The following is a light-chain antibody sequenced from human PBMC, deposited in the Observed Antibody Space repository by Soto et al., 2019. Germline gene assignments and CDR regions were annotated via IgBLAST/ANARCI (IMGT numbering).Light chain of an antibody. CDR3: TSYTTSSTHWV. CDR2: EVS. CDR1: SSDVGGYNY. J-gene: IGLJ3*02. Sequence: QSALTQPASVSGSPGQSITISCTGTSSDVGGYNYVSWYQQHPDKAPKLMIYEVSNRPSGASNRFSGSKSGNTASLTISGLQAEDEADYYCTSYTTSSTHWVFGGGTKLTVL. V-gene: IGLV2-14*01.